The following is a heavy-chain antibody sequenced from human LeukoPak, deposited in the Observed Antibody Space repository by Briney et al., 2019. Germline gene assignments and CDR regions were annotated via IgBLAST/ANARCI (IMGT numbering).Heavy chain of an antibody. V-gene: IGHV3-23*01. D-gene: IGHD6-19*01. CDR2: ISSTGYTT. CDR3: ATHPPFGAVAWFDY. J-gene: IGHJ4*02. CDR1: GFTFANYA. Sequence: GGSLRLSCAASGFTFANYAMSWVRQAPGQGLEWVSAISSTGYTTYYADSLKGRFTISRDNSKNTLYLQMNSLRAEDTAVYYCATHPPFGAVAWFDYWGQGTLVAVSS.